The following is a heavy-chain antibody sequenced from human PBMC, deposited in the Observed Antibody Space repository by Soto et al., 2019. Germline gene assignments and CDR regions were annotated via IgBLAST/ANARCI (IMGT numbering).Heavy chain of an antibody. Sequence: ASVKVSCKASGYTFTRYGISWVRQAPGQGLEWMGWISAYNGNTNYAQKLQGRVTMTTDTSTRTAYMELRSLRSDDTPVYYCARAASSGWYGAFDYWGQGPLVTVSS. J-gene: IGHJ4*02. CDR3: ARAASSGWYGAFDY. CDR1: GYTFTRYG. D-gene: IGHD6-19*01. V-gene: IGHV1-18*01. CDR2: ISAYNGNT.